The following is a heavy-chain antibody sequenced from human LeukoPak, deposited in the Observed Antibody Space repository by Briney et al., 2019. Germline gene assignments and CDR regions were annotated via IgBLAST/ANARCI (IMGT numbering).Heavy chain of an antibody. D-gene: IGHD2-15*01. Sequence: PSQTLSLTCTVSGGSVTGGGYYWSWIRQHPGKGLEWIGYIYYGGSTYYNPSLKSRVTISVDTSKNQFSLKLSSVTAADTAVYYCARAALGVAEFQHWGQGTLVTVSS. CDR1: GGSVTGGGYY. CDR2: IYYGGST. V-gene: IGHV4-31*03. J-gene: IGHJ1*01. CDR3: ARAALGVAEFQH.